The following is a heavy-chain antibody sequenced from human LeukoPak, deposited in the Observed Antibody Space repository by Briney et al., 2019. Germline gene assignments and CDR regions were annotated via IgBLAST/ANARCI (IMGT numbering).Heavy chain of an antibody. CDR2: ISRGGST. CDR3: ASPIFGVFAFPY. D-gene: IGHD3-10*02. J-gene: IGHJ4*02. Sequence: PSETLSLTCGVSVDSTIRNNWWSWVRQPPGKGLEWIGEISRGGSTNYNPSLESRVTMSVDNSKNQFSLRLSSVTATDTAFYYCASPIFGVFAFPYWGQGMLVTVSS. V-gene: IGHV4-4*02. CDR1: VDSTIRNNW.